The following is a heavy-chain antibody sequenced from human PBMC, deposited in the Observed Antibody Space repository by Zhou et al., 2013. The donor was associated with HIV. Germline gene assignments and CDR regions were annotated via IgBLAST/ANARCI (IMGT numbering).Heavy chain of an antibody. J-gene: IGHJ6*03. Sequence: QVQLVQSGAEVKKPGSSVKVSCKASGGTFISYPISWVRQAPGQGLEWMGGIIPLFGTANYAQKFQDRVTITTDESTSTAYMELSSLRSEDTALYYCARGAYIAARPYYYYMDVWGKGTTVTVSS. D-gene: IGHD6-6*01. CDR1: GGTFISYP. CDR2: IIPLFGTA. CDR3: ARGAYIAARPYYYYMDV. V-gene: IGHV1-69*05.